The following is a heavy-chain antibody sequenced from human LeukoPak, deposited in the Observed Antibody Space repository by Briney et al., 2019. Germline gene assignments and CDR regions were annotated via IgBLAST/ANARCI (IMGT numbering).Heavy chain of an antibody. CDR2: VFDSGST. CDR1: GASFSTNY. J-gene: IGHJ6*03. Sequence: SETLSLTCSVSGASFSTNYWSWIRQPPERGLEWIGYVFDSGSTNYNPSLKSRVTISVDTSTKQFSLRLSSVTAADTAVYYCARLYQQSKWKYYYYYMDVWGKGTAVTVSS. D-gene: IGHD1-1*01. CDR3: ARLYQQSKWKYYYYYMDV. V-gene: IGHV4-59*01.